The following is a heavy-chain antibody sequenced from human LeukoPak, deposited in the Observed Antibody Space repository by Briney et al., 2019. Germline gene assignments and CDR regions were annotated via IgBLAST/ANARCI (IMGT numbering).Heavy chain of an antibody. J-gene: IGHJ4*02. CDR1: GFTFSSYA. CDR2: ISGSGGST. D-gene: IGHD6-19*01. V-gene: IGHV3-23*01. CDR3: AREGYSSGWLYYFDY. Sequence: GGSLRLSCAASGFTFSSYAMSWVRQAPGKGLEWVSAISGSGGSTYYADSVKGRFTISRDNSKNTLYLQMNSLRAEDTAVYYCAREGYSSGWLYYFDYWGQGTLVTVSS.